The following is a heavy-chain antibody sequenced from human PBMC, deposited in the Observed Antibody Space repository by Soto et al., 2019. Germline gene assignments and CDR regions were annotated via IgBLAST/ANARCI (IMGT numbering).Heavy chain of an antibody. J-gene: IGHJ3*02. CDR3: AAXYYGILTGHFAFEI. V-gene: IGHV4-59*01. CDR2: IYDSGST. CDR1: GASFSHFY. Sequence: SETLSLTCTVSGASFSHFYWSWIRQPPGKGLEWLGYIYDSGSTNYNPSLKSRVTMSVDTSKTQFSLDLGSVTAADTAVYFCAAXYYGILTGHFAFEIWGHGTMVTVSS. D-gene: IGHD3-9*01.